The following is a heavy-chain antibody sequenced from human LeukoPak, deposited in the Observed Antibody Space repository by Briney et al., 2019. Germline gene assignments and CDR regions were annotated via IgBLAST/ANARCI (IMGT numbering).Heavy chain of an antibody. V-gene: IGHV1-18*01. CDR3: ASAHPGYCTNGVCTIYQPTPFDY. CDR1: GYTFTSYG. J-gene: IGHJ4*02. D-gene: IGHD2-8*01. CDR2: ISAYNGNT. Sequence: GASVKVSCKASGYTFTSYGISWVRQAPGQGLEWIGWISAYNGNTNYAQKLQGRVTMTADTSTSTAYMELRSLRSDDTAVYYCASAHPGYCTNGVCTIYQPTPFDYWGQGTLVTVSS.